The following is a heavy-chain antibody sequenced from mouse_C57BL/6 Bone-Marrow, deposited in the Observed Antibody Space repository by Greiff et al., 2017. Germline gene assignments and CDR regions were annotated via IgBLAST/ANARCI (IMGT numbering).Heavy chain of an antibody. CDR3: TRDDYSNYDWYFDV. J-gene: IGHJ1*03. Sequence: QVQLQQSGAELVRPGASVTLSCKASGYTFTDYEMHWVKQTPVHGLEWIGAIDPETGGTAYNQKFKGKAILTADKSSSTAYMELRSLTSEDSAVYYCTRDDYSNYDWYFDVWGTGTTVTVSS. CDR1: GYTFTDYE. V-gene: IGHV1-15*01. D-gene: IGHD2-5*01. CDR2: IDPETGGT.